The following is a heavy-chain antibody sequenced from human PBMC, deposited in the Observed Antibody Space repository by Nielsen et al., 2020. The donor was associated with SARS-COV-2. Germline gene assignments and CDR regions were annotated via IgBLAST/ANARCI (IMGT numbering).Heavy chain of an antibody. J-gene: IGHJ4*02. CDR1: GFAFSSYS. CDR2: ISSGSSTM. D-gene: IGHD3-22*01. V-gene: IGHV3-48*01. CDR3: VRVRDDGYYYDTGPFDY. Sequence: GESLKISCAASGFAFSSYSMNWVRQAPGKGLEWLSYISSGSSTMYYADSVKGRFTISRDKAENTLYLQMNSLRADDTAVYYCVRVRDDGYYYDTGPFDYWGQGTLVTVSS.